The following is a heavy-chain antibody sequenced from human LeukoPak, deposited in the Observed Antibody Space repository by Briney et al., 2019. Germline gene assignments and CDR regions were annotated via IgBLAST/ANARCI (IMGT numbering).Heavy chain of an antibody. CDR2: LSGTGDST. D-gene: IGHD3-16*02. Sequence: PGGSLRLSCAASGFTFSIYAMSWVRQTPGKGLEWVSTLSGTGDSTYYADSVKGRFTISRDNAKNSLYLQMNSLRAEDTAVYYYARERMITFGGVIVNYFDYWGQGTLVTVSS. J-gene: IGHJ4*02. CDR1: GFTFSIYA. V-gene: IGHV3-23*01. CDR3: ARERMITFGGVIVNYFDY.